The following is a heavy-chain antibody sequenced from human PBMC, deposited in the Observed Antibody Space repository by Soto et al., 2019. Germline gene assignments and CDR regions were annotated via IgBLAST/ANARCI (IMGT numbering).Heavy chain of an antibody. CDR2: ISAYNGNT. V-gene: IGHV1-18*01. D-gene: IGHD3-22*01. CDR1: GGTFSSYA. Sequence: ASVKVSCKASGGTFSSYAISWVRQAPGQGLEWMGWISAYNGNTNYAQKLQGRVTMTTDTSTSTAYMELRSLRSDDTAVYYCARDCSYYDSSGCFDYWGQGTLVTVSS. CDR3: ARDCSYYDSSGCFDY. J-gene: IGHJ4*02.